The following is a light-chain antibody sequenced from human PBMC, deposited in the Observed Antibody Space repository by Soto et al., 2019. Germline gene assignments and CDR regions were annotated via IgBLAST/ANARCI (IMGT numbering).Light chain of an antibody. V-gene: IGKV3-15*01. Sequence: EIVMTQSPATLSVSAGEGVTLSRRASESVRSKVAWYQQKPGQAPRLLIYGSSTRATGIPDRFRGSGSGTEYTLTISSLQSEDFAVYYGQQYNSWPPITFGQGTRLEIK. CDR3: QQYNSWPPIT. CDR1: ESVRSK. J-gene: IGKJ5*01. CDR2: GSS.